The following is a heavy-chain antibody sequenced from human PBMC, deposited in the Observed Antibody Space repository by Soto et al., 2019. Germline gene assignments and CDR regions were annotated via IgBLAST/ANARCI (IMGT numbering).Heavy chain of an antibody. D-gene: IGHD2-21*01. Sequence: EVQLVESGGGLVQPGGSLRLSCAASGFTFSSYDMHWVRQATGKGLEWVSAIGTAGDTYYPGSVKGRFTISRENAENSLYLQMNSLRAGDTAVYYCAREVAGLGAFDIWGQGTMVTVSS. CDR1: GFTFSSYD. CDR3: AREVAGLGAFDI. V-gene: IGHV3-13*01. J-gene: IGHJ3*02. CDR2: IGTAGDT.